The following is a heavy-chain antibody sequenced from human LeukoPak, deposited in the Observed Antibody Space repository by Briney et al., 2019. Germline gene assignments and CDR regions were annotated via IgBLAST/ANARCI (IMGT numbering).Heavy chain of an antibody. J-gene: IGHJ2*01. CDR1: GSTFTNAW. CDR3: TTSTVSNWYFDL. V-gene: IGHV3-15*01. D-gene: IGHD4-17*01. Sequence: GGSLRLSCAASGSTFTNAWMSWVRQAPGKGLEWVGRIKSNTDGGTTDYAAPVKGTFTISRDDSENTVFLQIKSAETAAAAVYYCTTSTVSNWYFDLWGRGTLVTVSS. CDR2: IKSNTDGGTT.